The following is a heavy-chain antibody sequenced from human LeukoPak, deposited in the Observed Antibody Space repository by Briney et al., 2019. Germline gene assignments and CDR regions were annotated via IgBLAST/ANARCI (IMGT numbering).Heavy chain of an antibody. CDR1: GGSFSGYY. J-gene: IGHJ4*02. V-gene: IGHV4-34*01. CDR2: INHSGST. Sequence: SETLSLTCAVYGGSFSGYYWSWIRQPPGKGLEWIGEINHSGSTNYNPSLKSRVTISVDTSKNQFSLKLSSVTAADTAVYYCARTYGDYFDYWGQGTLVTVSS. D-gene: IGHD4-17*01. CDR3: ARTYGDYFDY.